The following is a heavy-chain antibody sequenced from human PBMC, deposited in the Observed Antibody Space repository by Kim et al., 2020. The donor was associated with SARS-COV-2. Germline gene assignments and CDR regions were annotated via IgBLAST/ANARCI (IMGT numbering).Heavy chain of an antibody. CDR1: GYTFTGYY. V-gene: IGHV1-2*02. Sequence: ASVKVSCKASGYTFTGYYMHWVRQAPGQGLEWMGLINPNSGGTNYAQKFQGRVTMTRDTSINTAYMELSSLRSDDTAVYFCARGYWNCASSSVDYWGQGTLVSVSS. CDR3: ARGYWNCASSSVDY. J-gene: IGHJ4*02. D-gene: IGHD2-2*01. CDR2: INPNSGGT.